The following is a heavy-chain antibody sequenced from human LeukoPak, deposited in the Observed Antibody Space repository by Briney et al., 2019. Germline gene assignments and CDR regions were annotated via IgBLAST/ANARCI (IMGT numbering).Heavy chain of an antibody. CDR2: IYYSGST. CDR1: GGSISSYY. V-gene: IGHV4-59*08. J-gene: IGHJ4*02. Sequence: SETLSLTCTVSGGSISSYYWSWIRQPPGKGLEWIGYIYYSGSTNYNPSLKSRVTISVDTSKNQFSLKLSSVTAADTAVYYCARLAWKYQLPVIDYWGQGTLVTVSS. D-gene: IGHD2-2*01. CDR3: ARLAWKYQLPVIDY.